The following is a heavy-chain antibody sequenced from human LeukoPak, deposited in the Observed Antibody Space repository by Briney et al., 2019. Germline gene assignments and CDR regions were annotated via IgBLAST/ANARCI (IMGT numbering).Heavy chain of an antibody. J-gene: IGHJ4*02. V-gene: IGHV3-30*18. D-gene: IGHD3-22*01. CDR3: AKKSRYDFRGYYYWAPFDS. Sequence: HPGGSLRLSCAASGFNFSTYAMHWVRQAPGKGLEWVAVITYDGSNKYYADSVRGRFTISRDNSKNTLYLQMNSLRAEDTALYYCAKKSRYDFRGYYYWAPFDSWGQGTLVTVSS. CDR2: ITYDGSNK. CDR1: GFNFSTYA.